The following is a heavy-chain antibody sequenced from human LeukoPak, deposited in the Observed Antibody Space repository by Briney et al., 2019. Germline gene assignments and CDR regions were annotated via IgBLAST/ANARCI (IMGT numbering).Heavy chain of an antibody. CDR3: AGIRRERPFDY. D-gene: IGHD1-1*01. J-gene: IGHJ4*02. CDR2: IYHSGST. V-gene: IGHV4-4*02. CDR1: GGSISSSNW. Sequence: SETLSLTCAVSGGSISSSNWWSWVRQPPGKGLEWIGEIYHSGSTNYNPSLKSRVTMSVDKSKNQFSLKLSSVTAADTAVYYCAGIRRERPFDYWGQGTLVTVSS.